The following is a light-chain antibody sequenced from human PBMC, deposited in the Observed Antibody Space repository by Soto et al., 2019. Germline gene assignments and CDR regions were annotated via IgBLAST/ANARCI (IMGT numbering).Light chain of an antibody. V-gene: IGLV2-18*02. CDR2: EVS. CDR3: SSYTSSSTYV. CDR1: SSDVGNYNR. J-gene: IGLJ1*01. Sequence: QSALTQPPSVSGSPGQSVTISCTGTSSDVGNYNRVSWYQQPPGTAPKVIIYEVSNRPSGVPDRVSESKSGNTASLTISGLQAEDEADYYCSSYTSSSTYVFGTGTKLTVL.